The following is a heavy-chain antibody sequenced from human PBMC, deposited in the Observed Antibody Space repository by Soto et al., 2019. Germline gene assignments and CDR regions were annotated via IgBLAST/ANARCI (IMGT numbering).Heavy chain of an antibody. D-gene: IGHD6-13*01. Sequence: LRLSCAASGFTFSSSNMNWVRQAPGKGLECVSVIYSGGSTYFADSVKGRFTISRDNSKNTLYLQMNSLRAEDTAVYYCARVSPTATADTYYYSGLDVWGQGTTVTVSS. CDR3: ARVSPTATADTYYYSGLDV. CDR2: IYSGGST. J-gene: IGHJ6*02. CDR1: GFTFSSSN. V-gene: IGHV3-53*01.